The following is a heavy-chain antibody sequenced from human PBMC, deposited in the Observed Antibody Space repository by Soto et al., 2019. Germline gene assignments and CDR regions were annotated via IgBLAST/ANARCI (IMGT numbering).Heavy chain of an antibody. CDR3: ATLAVADDTEYFQH. CDR1: GYSFTSYW. CDR2: IYPGDSDT. D-gene: IGHD6-19*01. J-gene: IGHJ1*01. V-gene: IGHV5-51*01. Sequence: PGESQKISCKGSGYSFTSYWLGWVRQMPGKGLEWMGIIYPGDSDTRYSPSFQGQVTISADKSISTAYLQWSSLKASDTAMYYCATLAVADDTEYFQHWGQGTLVTVSS.